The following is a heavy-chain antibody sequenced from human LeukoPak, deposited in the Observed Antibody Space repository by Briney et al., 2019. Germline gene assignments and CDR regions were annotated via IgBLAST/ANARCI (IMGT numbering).Heavy chain of an antibody. J-gene: IGHJ5*02. D-gene: IGHD4-11*01. CDR1: GGSISSSSCY. Sequence: SETLSLTCTVSGGSISSSSCYWGWIRQPPGKGLEWIGSIYYSGSTYYNPSLKSRVTISVDTSKNQFSLKLSSVTAADTAVYYCARQKAGYSKDWFDPWGQGTLVTVSS. CDR2: IYYSGST. V-gene: IGHV4-39*01. CDR3: ARQKAGYSKDWFDP.